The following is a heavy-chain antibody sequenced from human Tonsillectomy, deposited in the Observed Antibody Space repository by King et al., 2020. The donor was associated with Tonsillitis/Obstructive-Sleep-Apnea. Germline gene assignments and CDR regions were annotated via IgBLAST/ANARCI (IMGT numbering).Heavy chain of an antibody. D-gene: IGHD3-22*01. Sequence: QLVQSGAEVKKPGASVKVSCKASGYTFINYGISWVRQAPGQGLEWMGWISVYNGKTNYAQKLQGRVTMTTDISTSTAYMELRSLRSDDTAVYYCARDHSYYDSTGYPDYWGQGTRVTVSS. J-gene: IGHJ4*02. CDR3: ARDHSYYDSTGYPDY. CDR2: ISVYNGKT. CDR1: GYTFINYG. V-gene: IGHV1-18*01.